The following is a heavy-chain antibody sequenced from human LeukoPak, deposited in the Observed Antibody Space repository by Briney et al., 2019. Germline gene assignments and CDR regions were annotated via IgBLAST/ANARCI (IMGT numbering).Heavy chain of an antibody. CDR3: ARVSGYCSGGTCYGLPSHGLDV. CDR2: INPSGSST. D-gene: IGHD2-15*01. CDR1: GYTFTNYF. Sequence: ASVKVSCKASGYTFTNYFMHWVRLAPGQGLVWMGIINPSGSSTNYAQKFQGRVTMTTDTSKSTVYMELRSLRSEDTAVYYCARVSGYCSGGTCYGLPSHGLDVWGQGTPVTVSS. V-gene: IGHV1-46*01. J-gene: IGHJ6*02.